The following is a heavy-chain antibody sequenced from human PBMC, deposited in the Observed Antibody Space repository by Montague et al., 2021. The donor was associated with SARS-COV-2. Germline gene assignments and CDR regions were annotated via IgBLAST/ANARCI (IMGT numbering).Heavy chain of an antibody. Sequence: TLSLTCTVSGGSISSGGYYWSWIRPHPGKGLEWNGYISYSGSTYYNLSLKSRVTISVDTSKIQFSLKLSTVAAADTAEYYCAREPRSIAAAGTASDYWGQGTLVTVSS. V-gene: IGHV4-31*03. CDR2: ISYSGST. D-gene: IGHD6-13*01. J-gene: IGHJ4*02. CDR3: AREPRSIAAAGTASDY. CDR1: GGSISSGGYY.